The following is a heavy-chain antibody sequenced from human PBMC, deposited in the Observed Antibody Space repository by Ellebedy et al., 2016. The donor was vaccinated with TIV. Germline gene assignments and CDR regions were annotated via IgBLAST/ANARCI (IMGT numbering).Heavy chain of an antibody. Sequence: SETLSLXXTVSGGSISSSSYYWGWIRQPPGKGLEWIGSIYYSGSTYYNPSLKSRVTISVDTSKNQFSLKLSSVTAADTAVYYCARWKSRPSTGLVRQTISYYYYGMDVWGQGTTVTVSS. CDR2: IYYSGST. D-gene: IGHD6-19*01. CDR1: GGSISSSSYY. V-gene: IGHV4-39*01. CDR3: ARWKSRPSTGLVRQTISYYYYGMDV. J-gene: IGHJ6*02.